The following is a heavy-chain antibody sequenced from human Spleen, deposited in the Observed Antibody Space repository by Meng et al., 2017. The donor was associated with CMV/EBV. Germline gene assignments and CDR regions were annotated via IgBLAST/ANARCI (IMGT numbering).Heavy chain of an antibody. CDR3: ARVPDPFDI. CDR1: GFTFGGYA. J-gene: IGHJ3*02. CDR2: MYSGGSST. Sequence: GESLKISCITAGFTFGGYAMTWVRQAPGKGLEWVSVMYSGGSSTFYADSVQGRFTISRDNAKNTLYLQINSLRAEDTAVYYCARVPDPFDIWGQGAMVTVSS. V-gene: IGHV3-23*03.